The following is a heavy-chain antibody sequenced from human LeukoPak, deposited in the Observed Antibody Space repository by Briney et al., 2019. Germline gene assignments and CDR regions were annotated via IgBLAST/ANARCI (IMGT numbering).Heavy chain of an antibody. D-gene: IGHD6-13*01. J-gene: IGHJ4*02. CDR2: IIPIFGTA. CDR3: ARDDGIGSSSPHFDY. Sequence: PEASVKVSCKASGGTFSGYATSWVRQAPGQGLEWMGGIIPIFGTANYAQKFQGRVTITADESTSTAYMELSSLRSEDTAVYYCARDDGIGSSSPHFDYWGQGTLVTVSS. CDR1: GGTFSGYA. V-gene: IGHV1-69*13.